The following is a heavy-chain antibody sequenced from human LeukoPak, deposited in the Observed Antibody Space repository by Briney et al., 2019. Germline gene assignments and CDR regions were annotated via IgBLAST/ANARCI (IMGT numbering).Heavy chain of an antibody. CDR2: IYYSGST. V-gene: IGHV4-31*03. CDR1: GGSISSGGYY. D-gene: IGHD3-3*01. CDR3: ARAIFGVEDYYYGMDV. Sequence: SQTLSLTCTVSGGSISSGGYYWSWIRQHPGKGLEWIGYIYYSGSTYYNPSLKSRVTISVDTSKNQFSLKLSSVTAADTAVYYCARAIFGVEDYYYGMDVWGQGTTVTVSS. J-gene: IGHJ6*02.